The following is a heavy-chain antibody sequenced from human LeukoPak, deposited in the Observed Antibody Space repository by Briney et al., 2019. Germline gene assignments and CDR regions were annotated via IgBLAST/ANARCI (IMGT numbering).Heavy chain of an antibody. J-gene: IGHJ4*02. V-gene: IGHV3-23*01. Sequence: PGGALRLSCAAPGFTFSSYAMNSVRQAPGKGLEWVSTISGDGRDNYSEDSVRGSFTISSTNSNNTLFMQMNRLRDEDTAVYYCGKSGSRDWDYFEYWGQGTLVTASS. CDR2: ISGDGRDN. CDR1: GFTFSSYA. D-gene: IGHD6-19*01. CDR3: GKSGSRDWDYFEY.